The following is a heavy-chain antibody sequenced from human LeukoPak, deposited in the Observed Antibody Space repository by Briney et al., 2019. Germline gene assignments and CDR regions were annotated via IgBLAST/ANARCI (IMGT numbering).Heavy chain of an antibody. V-gene: IGHV4-34*01. CDR2: INHRRSI. Sequence: SETLCLTCAVSVGSLNGYYWRSVPQSPGQGLEWIGEINHRRSINDNPSFKSRITISIDTSKNMFSLDLRLLTAADTAVYFCARFAAVTVGAYPCFDSWGQGTRVTVSS. J-gene: IGHJ4*02. D-gene: IGHD1-26*01. CDR3: ARFAAVTVGAYPCFDS. CDR1: VGSLNGYY.